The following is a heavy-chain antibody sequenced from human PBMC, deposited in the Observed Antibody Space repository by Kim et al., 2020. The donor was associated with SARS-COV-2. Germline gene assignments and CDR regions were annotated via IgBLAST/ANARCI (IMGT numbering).Heavy chain of an antibody. CDR3: AKAKTGYDILTGYYSVPLFDY. Sequence: RFTISRDNSTNTLYLQMNSLRAEDTAVYYCAKAKTGYDILTGYYSVPLFDYWGQGTLVTVSS. J-gene: IGHJ4*02. V-gene: IGHV3-33*06. D-gene: IGHD3-9*01.